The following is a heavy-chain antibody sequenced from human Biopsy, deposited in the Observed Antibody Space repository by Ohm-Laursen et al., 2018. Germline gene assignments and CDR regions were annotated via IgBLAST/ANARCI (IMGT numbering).Heavy chain of an antibody. CDR3: ARDDAVTVIRGLYY. J-gene: IGHJ4*02. CDR1: GVSINGGRYY. V-gene: IGHV4-61*01. Sequence: PSETLALTCTVSGVSINGGRYYWNWIRQPPGKGLEWIGYIYYSGTTDYSPSLKSRVTISIDKSKNQFFLKLSSVTAEDTAVYYCARDDAVTVIRGLYYWGQGALVTVSS. D-gene: IGHD2-21*02. CDR2: IYYSGTT.